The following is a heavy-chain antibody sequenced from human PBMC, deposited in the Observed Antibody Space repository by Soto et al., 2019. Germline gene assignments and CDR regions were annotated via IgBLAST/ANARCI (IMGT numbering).Heavy chain of an antibody. CDR1: GGTFSSYA. J-gene: IGHJ4*02. D-gene: IGHD3-22*01. V-gene: IGHV1-69*13. CDR2: IIPIFGTA. Sequence: GASVKVSCKAPGGTFSSYAISWVRQAPGQGLEWMGGIIPIFGTANYAQKFQGRVTITADESTSTAYMELSSLRSEDTAVYYCAKDRVSFREITMIVVVIRGFDYWVQGTLVTVSA. CDR3: AKDRVSFREITMIVVVIRGFDY.